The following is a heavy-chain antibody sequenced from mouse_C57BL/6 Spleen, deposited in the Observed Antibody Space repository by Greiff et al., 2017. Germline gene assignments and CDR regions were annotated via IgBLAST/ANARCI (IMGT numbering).Heavy chain of an antibody. J-gene: IGHJ2*01. Sequence: QVQLQQPGAELVKPGASVKLSCKASGYTFTSYWMQWVKQRPGQGLEWIGEIDPSDSYTNYNQKFKGKATLTVDTSSSTAYMQRSSLTSEDSAVYYCAREGDGYYERGYFDYWGQGTTLTVSS. CDR3: AREGDGYYERGYFDY. D-gene: IGHD2-3*01. CDR1: GYTFTSYW. CDR2: IDPSDSYT. V-gene: IGHV1-50*01.